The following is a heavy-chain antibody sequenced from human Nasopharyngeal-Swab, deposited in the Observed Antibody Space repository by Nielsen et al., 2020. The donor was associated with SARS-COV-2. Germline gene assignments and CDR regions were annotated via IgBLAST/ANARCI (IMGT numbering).Heavy chain of an antibody. Sequence: GESLKISCAASGFTFSSYWMSWVRQAPGKGLEWVANIKQDGSEEYYVDSVKGRFTISRDNAKNSLYLQMNSLRAEDTAVYYCARKAGYSSSWEDYYYYYMDVWGKGTTVTVSS. D-gene: IGHD6-13*01. CDR3: ARKAGYSSSWEDYYYYYMDV. J-gene: IGHJ6*03. CDR1: GFTFSSYW. CDR2: IKQDGSEE. V-gene: IGHV3-7*01.